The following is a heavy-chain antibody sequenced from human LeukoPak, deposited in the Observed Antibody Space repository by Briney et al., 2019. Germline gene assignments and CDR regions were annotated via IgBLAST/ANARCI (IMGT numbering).Heavy chain of an antibody. Sequence: SETLSLTCSVSGGSISSYYWSWLRHPPGKGLEWIGYLFYSGNTNSNPSLKSRVTILADTSKNQFSLRLNSVTAADTAVYFCGRVRTGNTGSPEYFEDWGQGTLVTVSS. J-gene: IGHJ1*01. V-gene: IGHV4-59*01. CDR3: GRVRTGNTGSPEYFED. CDR1: GGSISSYY. D-gene: IGHD5-12*01. CDR2: LFYSGNT.